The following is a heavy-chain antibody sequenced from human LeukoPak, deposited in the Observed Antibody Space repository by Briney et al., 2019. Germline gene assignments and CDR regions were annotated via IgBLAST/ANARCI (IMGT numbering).Heavy chain of an antibody. CDR3: ARHVVAVGFDY. J-gene: IGHJ4*02. V-gene: IGHV3-48*03. CDR2: ISSSGSTI. CDR1: GFTFSSYE. D-gene: IGHD3-22*01. Sequence: GGSLRLSCAASGFTFSSYEMNWVRQAPGKGLEWVSYISSSGSTIYYADSVKGRFTISRDNAKDSLYLQMNSLRAEDTAVYYCARHVVAVGFDYWGQGTLVTVSS.